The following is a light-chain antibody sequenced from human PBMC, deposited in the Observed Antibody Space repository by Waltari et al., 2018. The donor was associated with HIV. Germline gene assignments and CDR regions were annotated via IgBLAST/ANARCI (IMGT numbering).Light chain of an antibody. CDR3: QSADTSGTMDI. CDR2: KDT. Sequence: SDLTQPPSVSVSPGQTASITCSGAVLSKQFGYWYQHKKGQAPVLLIYKDTMRASGIPERFSVTTSRTTVTLTISEVQAEDEADYYCQSADTSGTMDIFGGGTKL. J-gene: IGLJ2*01. V-gene: IGLV3-25*03. CDR1: VLSKQF.